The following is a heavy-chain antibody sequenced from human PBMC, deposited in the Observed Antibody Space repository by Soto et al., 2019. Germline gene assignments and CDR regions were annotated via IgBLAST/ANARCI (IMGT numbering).Heavy chain of an antibody. V-gene: IGHV3-23*01. CDR2: ISDSGGTT. CDR3: AKAARTTTLYNFDF. Sequence: GGSLRLSCAASGFTLSHYEMNWVRQAPGKGLEWVAVISDSGGTTFHADSVKGRFTISRDNSKNTLYLQMNSLRPEDTAVYYCAKAARTTTLYNFDFWGQGTLVTVSS. J-gene: IGHJ4*02. D-gene: IGHD1-1*01. CDR1: GFTLSHYE.